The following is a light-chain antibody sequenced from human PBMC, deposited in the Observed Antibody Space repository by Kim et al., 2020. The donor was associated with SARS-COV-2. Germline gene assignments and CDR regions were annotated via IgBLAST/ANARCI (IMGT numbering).Light chain of an antibody. CDR2: AAS. V-gene: IGKV1-6*01. Sequence: AIQMTQSPPSLSASVGDRVNITCRASQGIRNELGWYQQKPGKAPKLLIYAASSLQSGVPSRFSGSGSGTDFTLTFSSLQPEDFATYYCLHDYNYVWTFGQGTKVDIK. J-gene: IGKJ1*01. CDR3: LHDYNYVWT. CDR1: QGIRNE.